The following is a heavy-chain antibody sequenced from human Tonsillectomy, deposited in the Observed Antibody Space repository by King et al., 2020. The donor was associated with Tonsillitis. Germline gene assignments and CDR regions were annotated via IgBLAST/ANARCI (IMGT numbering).Heavy chain of an antibody. CDR2: INGGGGST. CDR1: GFTFDDYA. D-gene: IGHD2-21*01. Sequence: VQLVESGGGVVQPGGSLRLSCAASGFTFDDYAMHWVRQAPGKGLEWVSLINGGGGSTYYADSVKGRFTISRDNSKNSLYLQMNSLRTEDTALFYCAKAPGRLLHDGFDIWGQGTMVTASS. J-gene: IGHJ3*02. CDR3: AKAPGRLLHDGFDI. V-gene: IGHV3-43*02.